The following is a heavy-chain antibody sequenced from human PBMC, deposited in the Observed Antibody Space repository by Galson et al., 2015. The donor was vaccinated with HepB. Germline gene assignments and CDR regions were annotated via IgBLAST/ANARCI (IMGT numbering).Heavy chain of an antibody. CDR2: ISYDGSNK. D-gene: IGHD4-17*01. CDR1: GFTFSSYA. V-gene: IGHV3-30*04. CDR3: ARPEYGDY. Sequence: ALRLSCAASGFTFSSYAMHWVRQAPGKGLEWVAVISYDGSNKYYADSVKGRFTISRDNSKNTLYLQMNSLRAEDTAVYYCARPEYGDYWGQGTLVTVSS. J-gene: IGHJ4*02.